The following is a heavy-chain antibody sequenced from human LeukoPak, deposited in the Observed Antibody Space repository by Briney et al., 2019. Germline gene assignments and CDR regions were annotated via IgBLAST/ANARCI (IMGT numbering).Heavy chain of an antibody. CDR3: ARDLGDFWSGLLRY. CDR2: ISSSSSYI. D-gene: IGHD3-3*01. J-gene: IGHJ4*02. Sequence: GGSLRLPCAASGFTFSSYSMNWVRRAPGKGLEWVSSISSSSSYIYYADSVKGRFTISRDNTKNSLYLQMNSLRAEDTAAYYCARDLGDFWSGLLRYRGQGTLVTVSS. V-gene: IGHV3-21*01. CDR1: GFTFSSYS.